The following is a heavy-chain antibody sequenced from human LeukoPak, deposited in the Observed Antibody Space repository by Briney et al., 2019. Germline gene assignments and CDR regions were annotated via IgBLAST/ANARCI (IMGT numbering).Heavy chain of an antibody. Sequence: GGSLRLSCAASGYTFSSYAMSWVRQAPGKGLEWVSAISGSGGSTYYADSVKGRFTISRDNSKNTLYLQMNSLRAEDTAVYYCAKAQEQWLVVDWGQGTLVTVSS. J-gene: IGHJ4*02. CDR3: AKAQEQWLVVD. V-gene: IGHV3-23*01. D-gene: IGHD6-19*01. CDR2: ISGSGGST. CDR1: GYTFSSYA.